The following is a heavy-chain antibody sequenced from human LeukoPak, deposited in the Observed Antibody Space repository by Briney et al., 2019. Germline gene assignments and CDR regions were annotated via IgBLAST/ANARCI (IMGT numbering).Heavy chain of an antibody. Sequence: PSETLSLTCTVSGGSFSSYYWSWIRQSPGKGLEWIGFIYLTGTTTYNPSLKSRVAMSLDTSKTQFSLRLGSVTAADTAVYFCARLRPSLWFDPWGQGTLVTVSS. CDR2: IYLTGTT. CDR3: ARLRPSLWFDP. D-gene: IGHD6-25*01. V-gene: IGHV4-59*01. CDR1: GGSFSSYY. J-gene: IGHJ5*02.